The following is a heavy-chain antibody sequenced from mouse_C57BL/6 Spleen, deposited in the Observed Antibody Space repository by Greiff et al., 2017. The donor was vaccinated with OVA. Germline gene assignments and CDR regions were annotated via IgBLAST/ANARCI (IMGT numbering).Heavy chain of an antibody. Sequence: EVQRVESVAELVRPGASVKLSCTASGFNIQNTYMHWVKQRPEQGLEWIGRIDPANGNTKYAPKFQGKATITADTSSNTAYLQLSSLTSEDTAIYYCARNYGSLFDYWGQGTTLTVSS. CDR3: ARNYGSLFDY. V-gene: IGHV14-3*01. CDR2: IDPANGNT. CDR1: GFNIQNTY. D-gene: IGHD1-1*01. J-gene: IGHJ2*01.